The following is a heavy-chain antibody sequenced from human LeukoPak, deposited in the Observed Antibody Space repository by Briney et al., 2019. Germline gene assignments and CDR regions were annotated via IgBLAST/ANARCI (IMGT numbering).Heavy chain of an antibody. CDR2: IYYSGST. CDR1: GGSISSGGYY. J-gene: IGHJ6*02. V-gene: IGHV4-31*03. D-gene: IGHD1-26*01. CDR3: ARVRQVGADSSYYYGMDV. Sequence: SETLSLTCTVSGGSISSGGYYWSWIRQHPGKGLEWIGYIYYSGSTYYNPALKSRVTISVDTSKNQFSLKLSSVTAADTAVYYCARVRQVGADSSYYYGMDVWGQGTTVTVSS.